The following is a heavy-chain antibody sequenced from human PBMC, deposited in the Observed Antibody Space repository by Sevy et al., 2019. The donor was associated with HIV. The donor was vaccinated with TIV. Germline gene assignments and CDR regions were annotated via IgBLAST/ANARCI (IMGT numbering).Heavy chain of an antibody. J-gene: IGHJ4*02. D-gene: IGHD2-8*01. V-gene: IGHV1-2*02. CDR3: ARVGIVTNGEVDY. Sequence: ASVKVSCKGSGYTFTRYYMHWVRQAPGQGLEWMGWINPNRGGTNYSQKFQGRVPMSRDTSTSSAYMELSRLRSDDTAVYYCARVGIVTNGEVDYWGQGTLVTVSS. CDR2: INPNRGGT. CDR1: GYTFTRYY.